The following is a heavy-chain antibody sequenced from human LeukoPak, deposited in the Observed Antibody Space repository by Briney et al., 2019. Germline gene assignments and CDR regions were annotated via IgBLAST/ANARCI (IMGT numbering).Heavy chain of an antibody. CDR1: GGSISSYY. V-gene: IGHV4-59*01. J-gene: IGHJ1*01. Sequence: SETLSLTCSVSGGSISSYYWTWIRQPPGKGLEWIGYRYYSGSTTYNPFLKSRVTISVDTSKSQFSLKLISVTAADTAIYYCARVRGDFETDWGQGTLVTVSS. D-gene: IGHD3-16*01. CDR2: RYYSGST. CDR3: ARVRGDFETD.